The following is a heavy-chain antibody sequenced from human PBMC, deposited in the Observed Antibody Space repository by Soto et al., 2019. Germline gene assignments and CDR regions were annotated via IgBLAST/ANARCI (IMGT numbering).Heavy chain of an antibody. V-gene: IGHV1-69*01. D-gene: IGHD2-15*01. CDR3: ARAYCSGGSFYPGFGPEGPMDV. CDR2: IIPIFGTA. J-gene: IGHJ6*02. Sequence: QVQLVQSGAEVKKPGSSVKVSCKASGGTFSSYAISWVRQAPGQGLEWMGGIIPIFGTANYAQKFQGRVTITSDESTSTAYMEPSSLGSEYTAVYYCARAYCSGGSFYPGFGPEGPMDVWGHETTVTVSS. CDR1: GGTFSSYA.